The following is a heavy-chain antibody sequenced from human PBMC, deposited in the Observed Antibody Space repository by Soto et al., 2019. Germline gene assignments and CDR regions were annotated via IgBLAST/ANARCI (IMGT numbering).Heavy chain of an antibody. CDR1: GYTFTSYG. Sequence: GASVKVSCKASGYTFTSYGISWVRQAPGQGLEWMGWISAYNGNTNYAQKLQGRVTMTTDTSTSTAYMELRSLRSDDTAVYYCARDDRYYDFWSGYYTNPPPKPDYWXQGTLVTVSS. V-gene: IGHV1-18*01. J-gene: IGHJ4*02. CDR3: ARDDRYYDFWSGYYTNPPPKPDY. CDR2: ISAYNGNT. D-gene: IGHD3-3*01.